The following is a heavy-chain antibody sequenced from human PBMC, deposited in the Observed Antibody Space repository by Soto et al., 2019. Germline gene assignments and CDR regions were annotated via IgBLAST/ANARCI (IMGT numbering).Heavy chain of an antibody. CDR1: GFTVSSNY. CDR2: IYSGGNT. CDR3: ASPTVTPHYGMDV. J-gene: IGHJ6*02. Sequence: GGSLRLSCAASGFTVSSNYMSWVRQAPGKGLEWVSVIYSGGNTYYADSVKGRFTISRDNSKNSLYLQMNSLRAEDTAVYYCASPTVTPHYGMDVWGQGTTVTVS. D-gene: IGHD4-17*01. V-gene: IGHV3-53*01.